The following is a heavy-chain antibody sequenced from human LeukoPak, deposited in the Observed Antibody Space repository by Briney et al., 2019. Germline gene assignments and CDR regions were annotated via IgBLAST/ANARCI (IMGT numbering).Heavy chain of an antibody. CDR3: AAESERWLVRS. V-gene: IGHV4-59*03. J-gene: IGHJ4*02. Sequence: SSETLSLTCTVSGGSISSYYWSWIRQPPGKGLEWVGQIYYSGGTNYNPSLKSRVSISIDTSKNLFSLKLNSVTAADTAVYYCAAESERWLVRSWGQGTLVTVSS. D-gene: IGHD6-19*01. CDR1: GGSISSYY. CDR2: IYYSGGT.